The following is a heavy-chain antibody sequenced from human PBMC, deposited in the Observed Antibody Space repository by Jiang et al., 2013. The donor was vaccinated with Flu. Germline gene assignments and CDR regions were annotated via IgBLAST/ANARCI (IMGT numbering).Heavy chain of an antibody. CDR1: GYTFTSYH. CDR3: ATSYCSGSSCYGDDYYYYGMDV. J-gene: IGHJ6*02. D-gene: IGHD2-15*01. V-gene: IGHV1-46*01. Sequence: KVSCKASGYTFTSYHMHWVRQAPGQGPEWMGIINPSGGSTTHAQKFQGRVTMTRDTSTSTVYMELSSLRSEDTAVYYCATSYCSGSSCYGDDYYYYGMDVWGQGTTVTVSS. CDR2: INPSGGST.